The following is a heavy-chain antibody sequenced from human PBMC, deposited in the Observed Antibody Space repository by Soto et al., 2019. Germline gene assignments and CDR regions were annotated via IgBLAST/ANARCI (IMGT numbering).Heavy chain of an antibody. J-gene: IGHJ6*02. D-gene: IGHD3-3*01. V-gene: IGHV1-58*01. CDR2: IVVGSGNT. CDR1: GFTFTSSA. CDR3: ASSLRFLEWLLRPDYGMDV. Sequence: GASVKVSCKASGFTFTSSAVQWVRQARGQRLEWIGWIVVGSGNTNYAQKFQERVTITRDMSTSTAYMELSSLRSEDTAVYYCASSLRFLEWLLRPDYGMDVWGQGTTVTVSS.